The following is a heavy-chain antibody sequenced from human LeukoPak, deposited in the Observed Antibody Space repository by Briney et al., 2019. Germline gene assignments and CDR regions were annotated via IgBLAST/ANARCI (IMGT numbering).Heavy chain of an antibody. CDR3: ARNFEYCGGDCCDY. CDR1: GYSFISYW. CDR2: IFPGDSDT. Sequence: GESLKISCKGSGYSFISYWIGWVRQMPGKDLEWMGIIFPGDSDTRYSPSFQGQVTISADKSISTAYLQWSSLKASDTAMYYCARNFEYCGGDCCDYWGQGTLVTVSS. J-gene: IGHJ4*02. V-gene: IGHV5-51*01. D-gene: IGHD2-21*02.